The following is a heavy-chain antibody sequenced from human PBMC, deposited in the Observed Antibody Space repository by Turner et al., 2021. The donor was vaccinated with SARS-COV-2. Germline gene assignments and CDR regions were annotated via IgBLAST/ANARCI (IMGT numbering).Heavy chain of an antibody. Sequence: EVQLVESGGGLIQPGGSLRLSCAASGFTVSSNYMSWVRQSPGKGLEWVSVIYSGGITYYADSVKVRFTISRDNAKNTLYLQMNSLRDEDTAVYYCARDLMEVGGMDVWGQGTTVTVSS. J-gene: IGHJ6*02. CDR1: GFTVSSNY. V-gene: IGHV3-53*01. D-gene: IGHD3-3*01. CDR3: ARDLMEVGGMDV. CDR2: IYSGGIT.